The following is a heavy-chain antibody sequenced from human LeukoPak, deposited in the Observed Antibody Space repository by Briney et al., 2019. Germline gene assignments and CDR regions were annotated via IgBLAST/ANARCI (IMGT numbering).Heavy chain of an antibody. CDR1: GYTFTGYY. Sequence: GASVKVSCKASGYTFTGYYMHRVRQAPGQGLEWMGWINPNSGGTNYAQKFQGRVTMTRDTSISTAYMELSRLRSDDTAVYYCARVRPKVVPAARGGYYYGMDVWGQGTTVTVSS. V-gene: IGHV1-2*02. J-gene: IGHJ6*02. D-gene: IGHD2-2*01. CDR3: ARVRPKVVPAARGGYYYGMDV. CDR2: INPNSGGT.